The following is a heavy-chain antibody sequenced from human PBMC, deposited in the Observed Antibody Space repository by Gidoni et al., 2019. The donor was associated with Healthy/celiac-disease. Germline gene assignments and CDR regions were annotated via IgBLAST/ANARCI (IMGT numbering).Heavy chain of an antibody. CDR2: IYYSGST. J-gene: IGHJ4*02. CDR1: GCSISSYY. D-gene: IGHD3-10*01. V-gene: IGHV4-59*01. CDR3: ARVIIQQASLYFDY. Sequence: QVQLQESGPGLVKPSETLSLTCTVSGCSISSYYWSWIRQPPGKGLEWIGYIYYSGSTNYNPSLKSRVTISVDTSKNQCSLKLSSVTAADTAVYYCARVIIQQASLYFDYWGQGTLVTVSS.